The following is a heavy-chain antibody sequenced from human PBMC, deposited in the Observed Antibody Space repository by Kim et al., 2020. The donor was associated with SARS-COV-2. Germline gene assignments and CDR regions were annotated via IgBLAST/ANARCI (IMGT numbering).Heavy chain of an antibody. CDR3: ARGGLDSGSYSHYYYYYGMDV. CDR1: GFTFSDYY. CDR2: ISSSSSYT. Sequence: GGSLRLSCAASGFTFSDYYMSWIRQAPGKGLEWVSYISSSSSYTNYADSVKGRFTISRDNAKNSLYLQMNSLRAEDTAVYYCARGGLDSGSYSHYYYYYGMDVWGQGTTVTVSS. D-gene: IGHD1-26*01. J-gene: IGHJ6*02. V-gene: IGHV3-11*06.